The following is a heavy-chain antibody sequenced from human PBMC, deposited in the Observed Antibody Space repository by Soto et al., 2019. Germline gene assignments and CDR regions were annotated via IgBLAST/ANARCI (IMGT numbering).Heavy chain of an antibody. CDR1: GGSICSYY. J-gene: IGHJ4*02. CDR2: IYYSGST. CDR3: ARGTSFWDY. Sequence: PSGSLSLTCTVSGGSICSYYWSWIRQPPGKGLEWIGYIYYSGSTNYNPYLKSRVTISVDTSKNQFSLKLSSVTAADTAVYYCARGTSFWDYWGQGTLVTVSS. D-gene: IGHD3-3*01. V-gene: IGHV4-59*01.